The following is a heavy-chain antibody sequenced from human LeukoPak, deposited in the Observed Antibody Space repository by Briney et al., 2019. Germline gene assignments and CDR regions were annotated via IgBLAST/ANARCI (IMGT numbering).Heavy chain of an antibody. D-gene: IGHD6-13*01. CDR1: GYTFTGYY. CDR3: ARGPQQLVFDY. J-gene: IGHJ4*02. Sequence: GASVKVSCKASGYTFTGYYMHWVRQAPGQGLEWMGWIHPNSGSTNYAQKFQGWVTMTRDTSISTAYVELSRLRSDDTAVYYCARGPQQLVFDYWGQGTLVTVSS. CDR2: IHPNSGST. V-gene: IGHV1-2*04.